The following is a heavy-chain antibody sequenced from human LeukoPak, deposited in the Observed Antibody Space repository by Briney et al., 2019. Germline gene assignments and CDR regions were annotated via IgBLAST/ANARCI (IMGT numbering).Heavy chain of an antibody. V-gene: IGHV3-53*01. Sequence: GGSLRLSCAASGFTVSTNYMSWVRQAPGKGLEWVSIIFSGGATYYADSVKGRFTISRENSKNTLYLQMTNLRVEDTAVYYCAREVGDTVLNCFGIDAWGQGTTVIVS. CDR2: IFSGGAT. CDR3: AREVGDTVLNCFGIDA. D-gene: IGHD5-18*01. CDR1: GFTVSTNY. J-gene: IGHJ6*02.